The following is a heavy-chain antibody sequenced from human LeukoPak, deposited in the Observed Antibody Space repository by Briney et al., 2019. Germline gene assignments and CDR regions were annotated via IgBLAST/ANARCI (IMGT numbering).Heavy chain of an antibody. Sequence: SETLSLTCTVSGSSISNYYWSWIRQPPGKGLEWIGYIYYSGSTNYNPSLKSRLTISVDTPKNHFSLRLTSVTAADTAVYYCARHSETCSGGSCFLDYFDYWGQGTLVTVSS. CDR3: ARHSETCSGGSCFLDYFDY. D-gene: IGHD2-15*01. CDR2: IYYSGST. V-gene: IGHV4-59*08. J-gene: IGHJ4*02. CDR1: GSSISNYY.